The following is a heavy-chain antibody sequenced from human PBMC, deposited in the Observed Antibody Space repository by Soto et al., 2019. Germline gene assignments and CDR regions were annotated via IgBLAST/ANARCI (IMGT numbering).Heavy chain of an antibody. J-gene: IGHJ4*02. D-gene: IGHD6-6*01. V-gene: IGHV5-10-1*03. Sequence: EVQLVQSGAEVKKPGESLRISCQGSGYSFTSSWISWVRQMPGEGLEWMGRIDHSDSYINYSPSFQGRVTISADKSIRTAYLQWSSLKASDTAMYYCARRGSSSSFFYDSWGQGTLVTVSS. CDR3: ARRGSSSSFFYDS. CDR2: IDHSDSYI. CDR1: GYSFTSSW.